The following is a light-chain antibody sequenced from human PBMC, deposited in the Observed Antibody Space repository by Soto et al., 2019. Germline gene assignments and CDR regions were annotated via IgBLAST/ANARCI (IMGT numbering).Light chain of an antibody. J-gene: IGLJ1*01. CDR1: SSDVGGSNF. CDR3: VSYTSSTTYV. V-gene: IGLV2-14*03. Sequence: QSALTQPASVSDSPGQSITISCTGTSSDVGGSNFVSWYQQHPGKPPKLIIYDVANRPSGVSNRFSGSKSGSTASLIISWLQTEDEADYYCVSYTSSTTYVFGTGTKLTV. CDR2: DVA.